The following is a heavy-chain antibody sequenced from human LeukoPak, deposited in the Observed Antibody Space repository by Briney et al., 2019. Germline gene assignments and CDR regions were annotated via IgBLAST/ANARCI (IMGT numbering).Heavy chain of an antibody. Sequence: GGSLRLSCGASGLTFSTYSMNWLRQAPGKGLEWVSYISSDSGTIYYADSVKGRFTISRDNAKNSLYLQMNSLRAEDTAVYYCARAAQPGFDPWGQGTLVTVSS. CDR1: GLTFSTYS. D-gene: IGHD1-14*01. J-gene: IGHJ5*02. CDR3: ARAAQPGFDP. V-gene: IGHV3-48*01. CDR2: ISSDSGTI.